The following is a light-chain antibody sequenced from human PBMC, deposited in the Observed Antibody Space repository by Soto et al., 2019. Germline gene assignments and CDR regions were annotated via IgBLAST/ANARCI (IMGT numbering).Light chain of an antibody. Sequence: DIQMTQSPSTLSASVGDRVTITCRASQIISNWLAWYQQKPGKAPKLLIYKASSLESGVPSRFSGSGSGTEFTLTISSRQPDDFATYYCQQYNNYWTFGQGTKVEIK. V-gene: IGKV1-5*03. CDR3: QQYNNYWT. J-gene: IGKJ1*01. CDR1: QIISNW. CDR2: KAS.